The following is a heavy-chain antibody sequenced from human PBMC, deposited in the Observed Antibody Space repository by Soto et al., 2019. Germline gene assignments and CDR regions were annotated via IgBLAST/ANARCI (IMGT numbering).Heavy chain of an antibody. V-gene: IGHV1-69*06. D-gene: IGHD6-13*01. Sequence: SVNVSCKSSGGTFSSYSISWVRQAPGQGLEWMGGIIPIFGTANYAQKFQGRVTITADKSTSTAYMELSSLRSEDTAVYYCARREGIAAAGTRYYYGMDVWGQGTTVTVSS. CDR1: GGTFSSYS. CDR3: ARREGIAAAGTRYYYGMDV. J-gene: IGHJ6*02. CDR2: IIPIFGTA.